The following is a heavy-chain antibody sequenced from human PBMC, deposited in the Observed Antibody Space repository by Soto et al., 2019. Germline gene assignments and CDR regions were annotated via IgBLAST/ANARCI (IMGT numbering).Heavy chain of an antibody. J-gene: IGHJ5*02. Sequence: AASVKVSCKASGYAFTKYIMHWVRQAPGQRPEWMGWINTDNGSTRYSQKFQGRVTIVRDISATTAYMELGSLRSDDTAVYYCARAANCSSSTGCYSQWFAPWGQGTLVTVSS. D-gene: IGHD2-2*02. CDR2: INTDNGST. CDR3: ARAANCSSSTGCYSQWFAP. V-gene: IGHV1-3*04. CDR1: GYAFTKYI.